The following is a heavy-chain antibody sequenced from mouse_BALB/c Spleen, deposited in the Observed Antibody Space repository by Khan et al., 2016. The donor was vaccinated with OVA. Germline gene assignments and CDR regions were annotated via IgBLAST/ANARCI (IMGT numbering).Heavy chain of an antibody. Sequence: VKPGASLKLSCKASGFTFSSYCISWIQQRPEKGLEWIAPIASGSSNFYYNDMFRGKPTRAVDTSSSATYIQIDSLSSEDSAVYFRARENYYGRSCYAMAYWGQGTSVTVSS. CDR3: ARENYYGRSCYAMAY. J-gene: IGHJ4*01. V-gene: IGHV1S41*01. CDR1: GFTFSSYC. D-gene: IGHD1-1*01. CDR2: IASGSSNF.